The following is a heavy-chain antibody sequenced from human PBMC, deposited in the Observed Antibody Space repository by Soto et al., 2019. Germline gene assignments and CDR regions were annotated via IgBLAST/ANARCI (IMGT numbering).Heavy chain of an antibody. CDR2: ISVSGGST. Sequence: VGSLRFSCAASGFTFRNYAMNWVRQAPGKGLGWVSGISVSGGSTYYADSVKGRFTVSRDNSKNTVFLQMNSLRAEDTAVYFCAKGMYYYDSSGYRLFDYWGQGTLVTVSS. V-gene: IGHV3-23*01. D-gene: IGHD3-22*01. J-gene: IGHJ4*02. CDR1: GFTFRNYA. CDR3: AKGMYYYDSSGYRLFDY.